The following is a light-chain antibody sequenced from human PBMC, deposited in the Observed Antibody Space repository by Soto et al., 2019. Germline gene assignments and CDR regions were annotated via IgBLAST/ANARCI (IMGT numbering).Light chain of an antibody. CDR1: QSVSSSY. CDR3: QQYGGSPVT. CDR2: DAS. V-gene: IGKV3-20*01. Sequence: EIVLTQSPGTLSLSPGERATLSCRASQSVSSSYLAWYQQKPGRAPRVLIYDASTRATGVPDRFSGSGSGTDFTLTISRLEPEDFAVYYCQQYGGSPVTFGQGTRLENK. J-gene: IGKJ5*01.